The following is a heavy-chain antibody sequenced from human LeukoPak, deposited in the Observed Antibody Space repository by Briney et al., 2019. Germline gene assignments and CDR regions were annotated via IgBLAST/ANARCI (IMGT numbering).Heavy chain of an antibody. V-gene: IGHV4-38-2*01. CDR3: VRIRGSGSYYFDAFDI. CDR1: GYSISSGYY. Sequence: SETLSLTCAVSGYSISSGYYWGWIRQPPGKGLEWIGSIYHSGSTYYNPSLKSRVTISVDTSKNQFSLNLSSVTAADTAVYYCVRIRGSGSYYFDAFDIWGQGTMVTVSS. CDR2: IYHSGST. J-gene: IGHJ3*02. D-gene: IGHD3-10*01.